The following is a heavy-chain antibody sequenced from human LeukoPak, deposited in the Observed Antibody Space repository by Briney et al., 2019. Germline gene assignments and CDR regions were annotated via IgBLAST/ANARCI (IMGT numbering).Heavy chain of an antibody. Sequence: ASVKVSCKVSGYTLTELSMHWVRQAPGKGLEWMGGFDPEDGETIYAQKFQGRVTMTEDTSTDTAYMELSSLRSEDTAVYYCARDFAVAAAFDIWGQGTMVTVSS. CDR1: GYTLTELS. V-gene: IGHV1-24*01. CDR3: ARDFAVAAAFDI. J-gene: IGHJ3*02. CDR2: FDPEDGET. D-gene: IGHD2-21*01.